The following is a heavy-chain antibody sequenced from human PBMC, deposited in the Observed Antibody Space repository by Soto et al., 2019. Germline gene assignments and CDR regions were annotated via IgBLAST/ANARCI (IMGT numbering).Heavy chain of an antibody. J-gene: IGHJ5*02. V-gene: IGHV4-30-4*01. CDR2: IYYSGST. CDR1: GGSISSGDYY. D-gene: IGHD3-22*01. CDR3: ASDYYDSSGYEKYNWFDP. Sequence: PSETLSLTCTVSGGSISSGDYYWSWIRQPPGKGLEWIGYIYYSGSTYYNPSLKSRVTISVDTSKNQFSLKLSSVTAADTAVYYCASDYYDSSGYEKYNWFDPWGRGTLVTVSS.